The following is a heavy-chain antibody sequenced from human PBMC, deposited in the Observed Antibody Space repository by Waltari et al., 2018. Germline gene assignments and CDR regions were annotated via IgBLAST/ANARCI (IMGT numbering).Heavy chain of an antibody. J-gene: IGHJ4*02. D-gene: IGHD3-10*01. CDR1: GFTFSRYW. Sequence: EVQLVESGGGLVQPRGSLRLSCEVSGFTFSRYWMSWVRQTPGKGLEWVANINYDGRQKYYVDSVKGRFAISRDNAKNSVYLQMNSLRVEDTAVYYCAKSRGFEYWGQGALITVSS. V-gene: IGHV3-7*01. CDR2: INYDGRQK. CDR3: AKSRGFEY.